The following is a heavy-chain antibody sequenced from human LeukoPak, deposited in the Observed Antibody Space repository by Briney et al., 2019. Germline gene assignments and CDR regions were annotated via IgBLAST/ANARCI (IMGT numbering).Heavy chain of an antibody. CDR1: GFTFISFG. J-gene: IGHJ4*02. Sequence: PGGSLRLSCAASGFTFISFGMNWVRQAPGKGLEWVSGITGDGTSTYYADSVKGRFTISRDNAKNSLYLQMNSLRAEDTSVYYCARGRFSHFDYWGQGTLVTVSS. CDR2: ITGDGTST. V-gene: IGHV3-23*01. CDR3: ARGRFSHFDY.